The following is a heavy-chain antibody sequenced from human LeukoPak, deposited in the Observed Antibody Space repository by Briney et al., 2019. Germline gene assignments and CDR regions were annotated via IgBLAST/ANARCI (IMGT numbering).Heavy chain of an antibody. CDR2: INHSGST. D-gene: IGHD6-19*01. Sequence: SETLSLTCAVYGGSFSGYYWSWIRQPPGKGLEWIGEINHSGSTNYNPSLKNRVTISVDTSKNQFSLKLSSVTAADTAVYYCARGSKQWLPFYFDYWGQGTLVTVSS. CDR3: ARGSKQWLPFYFDY. CDR1: GGSFSGYY. J-gene: IGHJ4*02. V-gene: IGHV4-34*01.